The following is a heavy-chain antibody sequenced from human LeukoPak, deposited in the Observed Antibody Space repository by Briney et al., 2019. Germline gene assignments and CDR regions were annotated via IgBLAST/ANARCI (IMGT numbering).Heavy chain of an antibody. Sequence: SETLSLTCTVSGDAISSAGYYWSWIRQPPGKGLEWIGYIFYTGSTNYNPSLKSRVTISVDTSKNQFSLKLSSVTAADTAVYYCARAEEQRLATGYWFDPWGQGTLVTVSS. CDR3: ARAEEQRLATGYWFDP. CDR2: IFYTGST. V-gene: IGHV4-61*08. J-gene: IGHJ5*02. CDR1: GDAISSAGYY. D-gene: IGHD6-25*01.